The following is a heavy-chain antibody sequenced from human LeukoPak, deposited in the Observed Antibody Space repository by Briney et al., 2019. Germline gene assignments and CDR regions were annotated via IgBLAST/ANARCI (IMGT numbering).Heavy chain of an antibody. D-gene: IGHD1-1*01. J-gene: IGHJ3*02. Sequence: SETLSLTCTVSGGSISSSSYYWGWIRQPPGKGLEWIGSISYSGSTYYNSSLKSRVTISVDTSKNQFSLKLSSVTAADTAVYYCARDPRGAVHDAFDIWGQGTMVTVSS. CDR3: ARDPRGAVHDAFDI. CDR1: GGSISSSSYY. V-gene: IGHV4-39*07. CDR2: ISYSGST.